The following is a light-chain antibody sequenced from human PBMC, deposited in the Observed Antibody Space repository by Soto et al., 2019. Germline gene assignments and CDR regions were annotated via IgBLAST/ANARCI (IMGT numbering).Light chain of an antibody. CDR1: SSDVGGYNH. V-gene: IGLV2-14*03. Sequence: QSALTQPASVSGSPGQSITISCAGTSSDVGGYNHVSWYQQHPGKGPKLIIFDVDNRPSGVSNRFSGSKSGNTASLTISALQAEDEAHYYCTSYTFHSTVVFGGGTKVTVL. CDR2: DVD. J-gene: IGLJ2*01. CDR3: TSYTFHSTVV.